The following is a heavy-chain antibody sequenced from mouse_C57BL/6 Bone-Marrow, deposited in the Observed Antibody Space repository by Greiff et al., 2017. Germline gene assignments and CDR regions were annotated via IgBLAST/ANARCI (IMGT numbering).Heavy chain of an antibody. V-gene: IGHV5-6*02. J-gene: IGHJ2*01. CDR1: GFTFSSYG. CDR3: ARRGFPDY. Sequence: DVMLVESGGDLVKPGGSLKLSCAASGFTFSSYGMSWVRQTPDKRLEWVATISSGSSYTYYPDSVKGRFTISRDNAKNTLYLQMSSLKSEDTAMYYCARRGFPDYWGQGTTLTVSS. CDR2: ISSGSSYT.